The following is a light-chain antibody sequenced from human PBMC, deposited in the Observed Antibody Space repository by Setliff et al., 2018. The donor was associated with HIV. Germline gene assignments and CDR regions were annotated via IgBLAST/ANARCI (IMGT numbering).Light chain of an antibody. J-gene: IGLJ3*02. CDR3: APWDDSLNAWV. Sequence: QSALTQPRSVSGSPGQSVTISCTGTSSDVGVYNYVSWYQHHPGKAPKLMIYDVTTRPSGVPDRFSGSKSGSTASLTISGLQADDEADYYCAPWDDSLNAWVFGGGTKVTVL. CDR2: DVT. V-gene: IGLV2-11*01. CDR1: SSDVGVYNY.